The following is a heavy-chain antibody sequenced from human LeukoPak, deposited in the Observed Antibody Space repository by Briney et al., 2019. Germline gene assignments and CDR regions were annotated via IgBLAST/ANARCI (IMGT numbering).Heavy chain of an antibody. Sequence: GGSLRLSCAASGFTFSNYGMHWVRQAPVKGLEWVSFIRFDGTNEYYAGSVKGRFTVSRDSSKNTSYLQMNSLRPEDTAVYYCAKGLGERGTIPNDYFDYWGQGTLVTVSS. D-gene: IGHD1-7*01. J-gene: IGHJ4*02. CDR1: GFTFSNYG. CDR2: IRFDGTNE. CDR3: AKGLGERGTIPNDYFDY. V-gene: IGHV3-30*02.